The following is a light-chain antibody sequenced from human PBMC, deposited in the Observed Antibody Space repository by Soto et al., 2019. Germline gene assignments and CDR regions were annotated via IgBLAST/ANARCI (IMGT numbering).Light chain of an antibody. CDR1: TSNIGSNY. J-gene: IGLJ1*01. Sequence: QSVLTQPPSASGTPGQGVTISCSGSTSNIGSNYVYWYQQLPGTAPKLLIYSNNQRPSGVPDRFSGSNSGPFASLAISGLRSDDEADYFCATWDDSLNGFYVFGTGTKVTVL. V-gene: IGLV1-47*02. CDR3: ATWDDSLNGFYV. CDR2: SNN.